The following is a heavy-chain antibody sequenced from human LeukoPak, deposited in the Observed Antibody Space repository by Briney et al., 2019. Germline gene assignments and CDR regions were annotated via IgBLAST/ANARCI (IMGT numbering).Heavy chain of an antibody. CDR2: ISSTGSYI. V-gene: IGHV3-21*01. CDR3: ARLPYYYDSGYFDF. J-gene: IGHJ4*02. D-gene: IGHD3-22*01. CDR1: RFTFSSYS. Sequence: GGSLRLSCAASRFTFSSYSMNWVRQAPGKGLEWVSSISSTGSYIYYADSVKGRFTISRDNAKNSLYLQMNSLRAEDTAVYYCARLPYYYDSGYFDFWGQGTLVTVSS.